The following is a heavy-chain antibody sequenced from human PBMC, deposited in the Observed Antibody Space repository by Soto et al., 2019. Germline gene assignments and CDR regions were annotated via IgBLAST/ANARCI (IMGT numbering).Heavy chain of an antibody. V-gene: IGHV1-8*01. CDR1: GYTFTSYD. D-gene: IGHD4-4*01. J-gene: IGHJ6*02. CDR2: MNPNSGNT. CDR3: ARLRLQDYYYGMDV. Sequence: ASVKVSCKASGYTFTSYDINWVRQATGQGLEWMGWMNPNSGNTGYAQKFQGRVTMTRNTSISTAYMELSSLRSEDTAVYCCARLRLQDYYYGMDVWGQGTTVTVSS.